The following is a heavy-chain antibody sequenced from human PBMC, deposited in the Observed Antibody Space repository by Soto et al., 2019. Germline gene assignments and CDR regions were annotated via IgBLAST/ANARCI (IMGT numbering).Heavy chain of an antibody. CDR1: GFSLNTRGVG. Sequence: PTLVNPTQTLTLTCTFSGFSLNTRGVGVGWIRQPPGKALEWLAVIYWDDDRRYSPSLNSRLTITKDTSRNQVVLTMTNMDPVDTATYYCAHIMITYGGVIGLDAFDNWGQGTMVTVSS. V-gene: IGHV2-5*02. CDR2: IYWDDDR. CDR3: AHIMITYGGVIGLDAFDN. J-gene: IGHJ3*02. D-gene: IGHD3-16*02.